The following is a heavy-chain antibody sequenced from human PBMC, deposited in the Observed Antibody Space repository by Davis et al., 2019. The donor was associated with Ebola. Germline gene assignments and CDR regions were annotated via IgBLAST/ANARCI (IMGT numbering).Heavy chain of an antibody. CDR2: MNPNSGNT. J-gene: IGHJ4*02. CDR3: ARVGTVTTTFDY. CDR1: GYTFTNYD. Sequence: ASVKVSCKASGYTFTNYDINWVRQATGQGLEWMGWMNPNSGNTGYAQKFQGRVTMTRNTSISTAYMELSRLRSDDTAVYYCARVGTVTTTFDYWGQGTLVTVSS. D-gene: IGHD4-17*01. V-gene: IGHV1-8*01.